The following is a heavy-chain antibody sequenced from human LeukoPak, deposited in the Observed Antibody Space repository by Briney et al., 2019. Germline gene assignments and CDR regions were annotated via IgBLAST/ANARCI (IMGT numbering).Heavy chain of an antibody. CDR3: AKGPDCSSASCYARRFSFAY. V-gene: IGHV3-23*01. CDR2: ISVRGGST. J-gene: IGHJ4*02. CDR1: GFTFSSYA. D-gene: IGHD2-2*01. Sequence: GGSLRLSCAASGFTFSSYAMCWVRQAPGKGLEWVSAISVRGGSTYYADSVKGRFTISRGNSKNPLYLQMNSLRAEDTAVYYCAKGPDCSSASCYARRFSFAYWGQGTLVTVSS.